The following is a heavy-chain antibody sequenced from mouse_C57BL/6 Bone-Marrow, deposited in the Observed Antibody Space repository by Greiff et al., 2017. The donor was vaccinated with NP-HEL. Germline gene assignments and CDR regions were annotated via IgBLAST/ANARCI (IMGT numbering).Heavy chain of an antibody. J-gene: IGHJ3*01. D-gene: IGHD1-1*01. Sequence: VQLQQSGPELVKPGASVKISCKASGYSFTDYYMNWVKQSNGQSLEWIGVINPNYGTTSYNQKFKGKATLTVDQSSSTAYMQLNSLTSEDSAVYYCAPIYYYGSFFAYWGQGTLVTVSA. V-gene: IGHV1-39*01. CDR1: GYSFTDYY. CDR3: APIYYYGSFFAY. CDR2: INPNYGTT.